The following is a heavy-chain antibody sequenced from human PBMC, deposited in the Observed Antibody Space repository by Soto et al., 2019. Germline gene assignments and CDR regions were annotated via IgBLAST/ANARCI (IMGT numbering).Heavy chain of an antibody. J-gene: IGHJ4*02. CDR2: ILHTGHT. V-gene: IGHV4-4*02. Sequence: QVQLQESGPGLVKPSGTLSLTCGVSGDSFSSXNXXTWXRXPPGKGLEWIGDILHTGHTDYSPSLRSRIXIXXXTSKKEXSXXXTXXXXXXXXXXYXXRSPRRVEGKWYFDYWGPGALVTVSS. CDR3: XRSPRRVEGKWYFDY. D-gene: IGHD3-10*01. CDR1: GDSFSSXNX.